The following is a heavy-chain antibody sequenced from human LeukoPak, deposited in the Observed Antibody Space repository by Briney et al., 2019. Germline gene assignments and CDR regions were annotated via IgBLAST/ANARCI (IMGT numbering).Heavy chain of an antibody. Sequence: GGSLRLSCAASGFTFSTYWMHWVRQAPGKGLVWVSSINGDGSSTSYGDSVKGRFTISRDNAKNTLYLQMNGLRVEDTAVYYCARALGDIRGQGTLVTVSS. CDR3: ARALGDI. CDR2: INGDGSST. V-gene: IGHV3-74*01. CDR1: GFTFSTYW. J-gene: IGHJ4*02.